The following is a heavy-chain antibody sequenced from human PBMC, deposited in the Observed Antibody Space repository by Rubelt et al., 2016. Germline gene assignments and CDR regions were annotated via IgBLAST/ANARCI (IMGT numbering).Heavy chain of an antibody. D-gene: IGHD4-23*01. CDR1: GFTFSSYG. V-gene: IGHV3-33*01. Sequence: GFTFSSYGMHWVRQAPGKGLEWVAVIWYDGSNKYYADSVKGRFTISRDNSKNTLYLQMNSLRAEDTAVYYCARDWVSYGGNSGYWGQGTLVTVSS. CDR3: ARDWVSYGGNSGY. CDR2: IWYDGSNK. J-gene: IGHJ4*02.